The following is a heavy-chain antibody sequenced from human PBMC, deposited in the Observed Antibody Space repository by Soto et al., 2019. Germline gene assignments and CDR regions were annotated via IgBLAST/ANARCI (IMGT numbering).Heavy chain of an antibody. J-gene: IGHJ6*02. Sequence: QVQLQESGPGLVKPSETLSLTCTVSGGSISSYYWSWIRQPPGKGLEWIGYIYYSGSTNYNPSLKSRVTIPVDTSKNQFALKLSSVTAADTVVYYCARGTGIAVAGTFPLYYYYGMDVWGLGTTVTVSS. CDR2: IYYSGST. CDR3: ARGTGIAVAGTFPLYYYYGMDV. V-gene: IGHV4-59*01. CDR1: GGSISSYY. D-gene: IGHD6-19*01.